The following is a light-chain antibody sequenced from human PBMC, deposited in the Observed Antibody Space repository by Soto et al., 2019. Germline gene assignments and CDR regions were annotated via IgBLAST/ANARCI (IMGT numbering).Light chain of an antibody. CDR1: QSVSSS. CDR2: GAS. Sequence: ETVLTHSLGTLCLRLLQRHTLXATASQSVSSSFLTWYQQKPGQAPRLLIYGASTRATTFPARFSGSGSGTDFTLTISSLQSEDFAVYYCQQYNNWPWTFGRGTKVDI. J-gene: IGKJ1*01. CDR3: QQYNNWPWT. V-gene: IGKV3-15*01.